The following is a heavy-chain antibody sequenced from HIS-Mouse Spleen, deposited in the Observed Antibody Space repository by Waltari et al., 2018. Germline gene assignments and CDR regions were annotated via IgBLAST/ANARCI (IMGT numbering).Heavy chain of an antibody. V-gene: IGHV1-18*01. J-gene: IGHJ5*02. Sequence: QVQLVQSGAEVKKPGASVKVSCKASGYTFTRYGTSWVRQAPGQGLEWMGWISAYNGNTNYAQKLQGRVTMTTDTSTSTAYMELRSLRSDDTAVYYCARSESRFLEWLDWFDPWGQGTLVTVSS. CDR3: ARSESRFLEWLDWFDP. CDR2: ISAYNGNT. D-gene: IGHD3-3*01. CDR1: GYTFTRYG.